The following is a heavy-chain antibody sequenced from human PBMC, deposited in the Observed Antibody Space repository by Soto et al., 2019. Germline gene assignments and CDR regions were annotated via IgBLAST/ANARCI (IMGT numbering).Heavy chain of an antibody. Sequence: SQTLSLTFAISGDSVSSNSAAWNWIRQSPSRGLEWLGRTYYRSKWYNDYAVSVKSRITINPDTSKNQFSLQLNSVTPEDTAVYYCARDNRLLSGSSSSFYYYYGMDVWGQGTTVTVSS. CDR2: TYYRSKWYN. CDR1: GDSVSSNSAA. J-gene: IGHJ6*02. CDR3: ARDNRLLSGSSSSFYYYYGMDV. D-gene: IGHD1-26*01. V-gene: IGHV6-1*01.